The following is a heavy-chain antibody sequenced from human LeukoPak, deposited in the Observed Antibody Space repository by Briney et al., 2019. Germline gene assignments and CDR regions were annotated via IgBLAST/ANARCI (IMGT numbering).Heavy chain of an antibody. J-gene: IGHJ4*02. CDR1: GFTFSSYS. Sequence: GGSLRLSCAASGFTFSSYSMNWVRQAPGKGLEWISYSSSDSSTLYYADSVKGRFTISRDNDKNSLYLQMSSLRAEDTAVYYCAVWGEGGLDYWGQGALVTVSS. D-gene: IGHD3-16*01. CDR2: SSSDSSTL. V-gene: IGHV3-48*01. CDR3: AVWGEGGLDY.